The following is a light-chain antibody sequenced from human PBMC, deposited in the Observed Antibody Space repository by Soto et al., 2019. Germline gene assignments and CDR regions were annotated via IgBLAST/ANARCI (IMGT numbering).Light chain of an antibody. CDR3: SSYTSSSTV. Sequence: QSVLTQPASVSGSPGQSITIYCTGNSSDVGGYNYVSWYQQHPGKAPKLMIYDVSNRPSGVSNRFSGSKSGNTASLTISGLQAEDEADYYCSSYTSSSTVFGGGTKVTVL. CDR1: SSDVGGYNY. V-gene: IGLV2-14*01. CDR2: DVS. J-gene: IGLJ3*02.